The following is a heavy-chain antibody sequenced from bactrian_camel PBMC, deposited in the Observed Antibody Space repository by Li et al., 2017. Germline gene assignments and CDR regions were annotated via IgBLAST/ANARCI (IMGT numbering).Heavy chain of an antibody. CDR2: IRSDGHT. V-gene: IGHV3S66*01. D-gene: IGHD1*01. CDR1: RFLFDDPA. CDR3: AAIPCPPYDLDMFFSYPGMNY. J-gene: IGHJ4*01. Sequence: VQLVESGGGSVQAGGSLRLSCTSPRFLFDDPAVGWYRQVPGKECELVSFIRSDGHTHYADSVKGRFTISNDYAKKTLYLYMNMLKSEDTALYRCAAIPCPPYDLDMFFSYPGMNYCGRGTQVTVS.